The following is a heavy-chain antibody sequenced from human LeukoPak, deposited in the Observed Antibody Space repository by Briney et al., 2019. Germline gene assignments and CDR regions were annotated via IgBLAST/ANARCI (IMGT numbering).Heavy chain of an antibody. Sequence: ASVKVSCKASGYTFTSYYMHWVRQAPGQGLEWMGIINPSGGSTSYAQKFQGRFTMTTDTSTSTAYMELRSLRSDDTAVYYCARGYCTNGVCGGDFDYWGQGTLVTVSS. CDR1: GYTFTSYY. CDR2: INPSGGST. J-gene: IGHJ4*02. D-gene: IGHD2-8*01. V-gene: IGHV1-46*01. CDR3: ARGYCTNGVCGGDFDY.